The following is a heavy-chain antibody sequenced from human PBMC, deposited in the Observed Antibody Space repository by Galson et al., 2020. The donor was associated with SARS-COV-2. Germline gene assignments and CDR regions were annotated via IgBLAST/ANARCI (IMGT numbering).Heavy chain of an antibody. J-gene: IGHJ4*02. D-gene: IGHD3-22*01. CDR2: ISWNSGSI. V-gene: IGHV3-9*01. CDR3: ATSPGSSHYYDSSGIDY. CDR1: GFTFDDYA. Sequence: SLKISCAASGFTFDDYAMHWVRQAPGKGLEWVSGISWNSGSIGYADSVKGRFTISRDNAKNSLYLQMNSLRAEDTALYYCATSPGSSHYYDSSGIDYWGQGTLVTVSS.